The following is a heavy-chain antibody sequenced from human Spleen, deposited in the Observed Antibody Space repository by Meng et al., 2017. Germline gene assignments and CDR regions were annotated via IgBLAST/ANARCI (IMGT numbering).Heavy chain of an antibody. CDR1: GGSISSYY. CDR2: IYTSGST. V-gene: IGHV4-4*07. CDR3: ARGRRYYGSGSLDFDY. Sequence: SETLSLTCTVSGGSISSYYWSWIRQPAGKGLEWIGRIYTSGSTNYNPSLKSRVTISVDTSKNQFSLKLSSVTAADTAVYYCARGRRYYGSGSLDFDYWGQGTLVTVSS. J-gene: IGHJ4*02. D-gene: IGHD3-10*01.